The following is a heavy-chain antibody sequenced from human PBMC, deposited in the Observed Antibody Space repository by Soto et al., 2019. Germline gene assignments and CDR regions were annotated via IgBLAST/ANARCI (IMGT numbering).Heavy chain of an antibody. CDR1: GGSISTYY. CDR2: IYSSGNA. J-gene: IGHJ5*02. CDR3: ARGQRFSDWFDP. Sequence: PSETLSLTCTVSGGSISTYYWNWIRQPAGKGLEWIGRIYSSGNAKYNPSLQSRVTMSLDTSNNQFSLRLTSVTAADTAVYYCARGQRFSDWFDPWGQGTLVTVSS. D-gene: IGHD3-3*01. V-gene: IGHV4-4*07.